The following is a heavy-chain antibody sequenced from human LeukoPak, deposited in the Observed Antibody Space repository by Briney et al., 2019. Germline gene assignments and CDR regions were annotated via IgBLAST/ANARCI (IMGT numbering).Heavy chain of an antibody. J-gene: IGHJ4*02. CDR1: GFTFSDYY. D-gene: IGHD4-23*01. Sequence: SGGSLRLSCAASGFTFSDYYMSWIRQAPGKGLEWVSYISSSGSTIYYADSVKGRFTISRDNSKNTLYLQMNSLRAEDTAVYYCAREVVYGGFDYWGQGTLVTVSS. V-gene: IGHV3-11*01. CDR2: ISSSGSTI. CDR3: AREVVYGGFDY.